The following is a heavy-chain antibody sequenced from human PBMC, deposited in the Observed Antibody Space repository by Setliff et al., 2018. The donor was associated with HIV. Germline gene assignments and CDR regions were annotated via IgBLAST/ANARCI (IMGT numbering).Heavy chain of an antibody. V-gene: IGHV4-61*02. CDR1: GGSINSGAYL. CDR2: IFRAGNT. D-gene: IGHD6-19*01. CDR3: ARVLSNGWSGGVDY. J-gene: IGHJ4*02. Sequence: SETLSLTCTVSGGSINSGAYLWAWIRQPAGKGLEWIGRIFRAGNTDYNPSLKSRVTISVDTSKNQFSLKLYSVTAADTAVYYCARVLSNGWSGGVDYWGQGTLVTVSS.